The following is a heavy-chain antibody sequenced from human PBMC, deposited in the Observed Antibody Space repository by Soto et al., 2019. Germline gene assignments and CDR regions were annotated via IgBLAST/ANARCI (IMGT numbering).Heavy chain of an antibody. V-gene: IGHV4-39*01. CDR3: ARHNYDFWSGYYPNNWFDP. CDR2: IYYSGST. D-gene: IGHD3-3*01. CDR1: GGSISSSSYY. Sequence: PSETLSLTCTVSGGSISSSSYYWGWIRQPPGKGLEWIGSIYYSGSTYYNPSLKSRVTISVDTSKNQFSLKLSSVTAADTAVYYCARHNYDFWSGYYPNNWFDPWGQGTLVTVSS. J-gene: IGHJ5*02.